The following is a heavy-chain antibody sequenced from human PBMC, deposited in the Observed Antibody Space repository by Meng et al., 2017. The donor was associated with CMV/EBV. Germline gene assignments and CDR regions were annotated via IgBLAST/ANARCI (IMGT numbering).Heavy chain of an antibody. CDR1: GYTFTSYY. J-gene: IGHJ6*02. CDR2: INPSGGST. V-gene: IGHV1-46*01. Sequence: ASVKVSCKASGYTFTSYYMHWVRQAPGQGLEWMGIINPSGGSTSYAQKFQGRVTMTRDTSTSTAYMELSSLRSEDTAVYYCARESGSGSYYIHYGMDVWGQGTTVTVSS. CDR3: ARESGSGSYYIHYGMDV. D-gene: IGHD3-10*01.